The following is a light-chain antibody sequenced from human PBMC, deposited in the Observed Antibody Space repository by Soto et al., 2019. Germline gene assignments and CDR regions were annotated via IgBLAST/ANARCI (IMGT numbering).Light chain of an antibody. J-gene: IGLJ2*01. CDR2: DVS. Sequence: QSALTQPASVSGSPGQSITISCTGTSSDVGGYNFVSWYQQHPGTAPKLMIYDVSNRPSGVSNRFSGSKSGNTASLTSSGLQPEDEADYYCSSYTSSSTVVFGGGTKLTVL. V-gene: IGLV2-14*01. CDR3: SSYTSSSTVV. CDR1: SSDVGGYNF.